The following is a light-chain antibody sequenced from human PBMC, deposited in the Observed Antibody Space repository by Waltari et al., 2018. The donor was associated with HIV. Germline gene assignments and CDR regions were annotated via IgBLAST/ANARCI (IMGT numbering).Light chain of an antibody. J-gene: IGLJ6*01. CDR2: EVN. Sequence: QSALTQPPAASGSPGQSVTISCTGTSNDIGPYNYVSWYQQPPDKAPRLLISEVNKRSYGFPGRFSGSKSGNTASLTVAGLQAEDEADYYCSSYAGSGNLLLFGGGTKVPVL. CDR3: SSYAGSGNLLL. V-gene: IGLV2-8*01. CDR1: SNDIGPYNY.